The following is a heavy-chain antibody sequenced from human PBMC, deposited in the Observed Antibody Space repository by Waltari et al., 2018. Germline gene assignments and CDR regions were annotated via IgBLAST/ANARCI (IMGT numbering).Heavy chain of an antibody. Sequence: EVQLVESGGGLVQPGGSLRLSCAASGFTFSSHSMSWVRQAPGKGLEWVSTISGSGTSTYYADSVKGRFTSSRDNSKNTLYLQMNSLRAEDTAVFYCAKDLIAARYWGQGTLVTVSS. CDR2: ISGSGTST. CDR3: AKDLIAARY. V-gene: IGHV3-23*04. D-gene: IGHD6-13*01. J-gene: IGHJ4*02. CDR1: GFTFSSHS.